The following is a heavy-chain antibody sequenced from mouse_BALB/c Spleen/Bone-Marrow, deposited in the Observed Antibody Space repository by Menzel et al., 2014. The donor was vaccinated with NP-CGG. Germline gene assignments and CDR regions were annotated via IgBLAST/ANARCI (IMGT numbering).Heavy chain of an antibody. J-gene: IGHJ1*01. CDR1: GFTFSDYY. Sequence: EVKLMESGGGLVKPGGSLKLSCAASGFTFSDYYMYWVRQTPEKGLEWVATISDGGSYTYYPDSVMGRFTISRDNAKNSLYLQMTSLKSEDTAMYYCARDSYYYGSSYWYFDVWGAGTTVTVSS. V-gene: IGHV5-4*02. CDR2: ISDGGSYT. CDR3: ARDSYYYGSSYWYFDV. D-gene: IGHD1-1*01.